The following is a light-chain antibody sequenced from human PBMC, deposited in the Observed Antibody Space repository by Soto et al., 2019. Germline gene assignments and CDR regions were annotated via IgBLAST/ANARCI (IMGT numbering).Light chain of an antibody. CDR3: QAWDSSTVV. J-gene: IGLJ2*01. CDR1: KLGDKY. CDR2: QNK. V-gene: IGLV3-1*01. Sequence: SYELTQPPSVSVSPGQTASITCSGDKLGDKYVCWFQQKPGQSPVLVIYQNKKRPSGIPERFSGSNSGNTATLTISWTQAIDEADYYCQAWDSSTVVFGGGTKLTVL.